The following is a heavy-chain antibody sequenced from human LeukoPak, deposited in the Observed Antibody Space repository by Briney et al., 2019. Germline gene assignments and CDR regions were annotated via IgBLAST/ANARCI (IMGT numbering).Heavy chain of an antibody. CDR2: ISSSSSTI. J-gene: IGHJ4*02. CDR3: AKVHSSGWYRY. Sequence: GGSLRLSCAASGFTFSSYEMNWVRQAPGKGLEWVSYISSSSSTIYYADSVKGRFTISRDNAKNTLYLQMNSLRAEDTAVYYCAKVHSSGWYRYWGQGTLVTVSS. D-gene: IGHD6-19*01. CDR1: GFTFSSYE. V-gene: IGHV3-48*03.